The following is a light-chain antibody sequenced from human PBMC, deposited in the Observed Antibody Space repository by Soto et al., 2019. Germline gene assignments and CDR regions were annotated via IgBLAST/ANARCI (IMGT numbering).Light chain of an antibody. CDR2: KAS. V-gene: IGKV1-5*03. J-gene: IGKJ1*01. CDR1: QTISSW. Sequence: DIQMTQSPSTLSGSVGDRVTITCRASQTISSWLAWYQQKPGKAPKLLIYKASTLKSGVPSRFSGSGSGTDFTRTISRLKPDDFATYYCQHYNSSSEAFGQGTKVELK. CDR3: QHYNSSSEA.